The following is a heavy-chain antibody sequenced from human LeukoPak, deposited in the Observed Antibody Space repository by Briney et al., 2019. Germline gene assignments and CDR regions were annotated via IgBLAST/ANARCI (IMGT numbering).Heavy chain of an antibody. Sequence: GAPVKVSCKASGYTFTDYYIHWVRQAPGRELEWMGWINPNSGATDFAQNFQGRVTMARDTSISTAYMELSSLRSDDTAVYYCARGEGVIAVTSLLFDYWGQGALVTVSS. V-gene: IGHV1-2*02. D-gene: IGHD6-19*01. CDR2: INPNSGAT. CDR3: ARGEGVIAVTSLLFDY. J-gene: IGHJ4*02. CDR1: GYTFTDYY.